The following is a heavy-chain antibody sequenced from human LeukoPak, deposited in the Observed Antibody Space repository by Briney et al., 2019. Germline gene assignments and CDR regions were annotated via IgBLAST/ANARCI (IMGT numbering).Heavy chain of an antibody. J-gene: IGHJ5*02. CDR1: GYTFSRFG. Sequence: GASVTVSCKASGYTFSRFGISWVRQAPGQGLEWMGWISGYDGNTNHPQRLQGRVTMTTDTSTSTAYMELRNLRSDDTAVYYCARESSNGWFDPWGQGTLVTVSS. D-gene: IGHD2-8*01. V-gene: IGHV1-18*01. CDR2: ISGYDGNT. CDR3: ARESSNGWFDP.